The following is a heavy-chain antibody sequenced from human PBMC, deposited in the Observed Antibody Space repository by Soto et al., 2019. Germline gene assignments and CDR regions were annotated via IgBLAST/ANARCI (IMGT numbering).Heavy chain of an antibody. CDR1: GFNFSSYA. D-gene: IGHD4-17*01. J-gene: IGHJ5*02. CDR3: ARDNTVTTCFDP. V-gene: IGHV3-30-3*01. CDR2: ISYDGSDK. Sequence: PGGALRLSCAASGFNFSSYAMHRVRQPPGKGLEWVAIISYDGSDKYYADSVKGRFTISRDNSKNTLYLQMNSLRAEDTAVYYCARDNTVTTCFDPWGQGTLVTVSS.